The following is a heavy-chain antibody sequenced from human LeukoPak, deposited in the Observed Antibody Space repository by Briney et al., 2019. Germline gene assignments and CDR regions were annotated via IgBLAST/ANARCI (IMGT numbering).Heavy chain of an antibody. CDR3: ARQGMTYYYDSSGPYFQH. Sequence: PSETLSLTCAVYGGSFSGYYWSWIRRPPGKGLEWIGEINHSGSTNYNPSLKSRVTISVDTSKNQFSLKLSSVTAADTAVYYCARQGMTYYYDSSGPYFQHWGQGTLVTVSS. CDR2: INHSGST. J-gene: IGHJ1*01. D-gene: IGHD3-22*01. V-gene: IGHV4-34*01. CDR1: GGSFSGYY.